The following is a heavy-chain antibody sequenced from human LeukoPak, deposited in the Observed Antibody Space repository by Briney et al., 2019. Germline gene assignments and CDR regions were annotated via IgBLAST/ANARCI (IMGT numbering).Heavy chain of an antibody. CDR1: GGSISSYY. J-gene: IGHJ4*02. CDR3: ARTPQGDYSFDY. D-gene: IGHD3-3*01. V-gene: IGHV4-4*07. CDR2: IYTSGST. Sequence: SSETLSLTCTVSGGSISSYYWSWIRQPAGKGLEWIGRIYTSGSTNYNPSLKSRVTMSVDTSNNQLSLMMTSVTAADTAVFYCARTPQGDYSFDYWGQGHLVIVSS.